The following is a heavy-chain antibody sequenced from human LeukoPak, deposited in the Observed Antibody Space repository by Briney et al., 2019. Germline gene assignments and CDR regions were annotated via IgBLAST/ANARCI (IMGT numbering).Heavy chain of an antibody. CDR1: GFTFSTAW. Sequence: GGSLRLSCAPSGFTFSTAWMSWVRQAPGKGLQSVGRIKSKTDGGTTDYTAPVKGRFTISRDDSKNTLYLQMNSLKSEDTAVYYCTTDEWSWGQGILVTVSS. CDR2: IKSKTDGGTT. D-gene: IGHD3-3*01. V-gene: IGHV3-15*01. J-gene: IGHJ4*02. CDR3: TTDEWS.